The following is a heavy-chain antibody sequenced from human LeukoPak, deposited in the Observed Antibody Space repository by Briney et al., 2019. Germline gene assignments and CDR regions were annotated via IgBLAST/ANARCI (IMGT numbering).Heavy chain of an antibody. CDR2: ISGSGGST. CDR3: AKQSYYDSSGYVGSFDY. CDR1: GFTFSSYG. J-gene: IGHJ4*02. V-gene: IGHV3-23*01. D-gene: IGHD3-22*01. Sequence: GGSLRLSCAASGFTFSSYGMSWVRQAPGKGLEWVSAISGSGGSTYYADSVKGRFTISRDNSKNTLYLQMNSLRAEDTAVYYCAKQSYYDSSGYVGSFDYWGQGTLVTVSS.